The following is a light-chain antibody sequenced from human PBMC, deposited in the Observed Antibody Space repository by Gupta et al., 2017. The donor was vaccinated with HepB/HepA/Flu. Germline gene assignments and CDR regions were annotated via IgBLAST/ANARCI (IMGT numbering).Light chain of an antibody. V-gene: IGLV3-21*04. CDR2: NDS. Sequence: SYVVNQPPSVSVAQGKTASITCGGNNIGTKGVHWYQQKPGQDHVMFIYNDSGRPSGNPERFSGSNSGRTATLNISRVVAGEEAGYYCQVWDSSNDSAVFGGGTKLTVL. CDR3: QVWDSSNDSAV. J-gene: IGLJ2*01. CDR1: NIGTKG.